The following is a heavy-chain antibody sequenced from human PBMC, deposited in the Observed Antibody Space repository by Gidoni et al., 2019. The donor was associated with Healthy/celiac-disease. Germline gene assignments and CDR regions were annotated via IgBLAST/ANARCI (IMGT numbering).Heavy chain of an antibody. D-gene: IGHD5-12*01. Sequence: QVQLVQSGAEVKKPGSSVKVSCKASGGTFSSYAISWVRQAPGQGLEWMGGIIPIFGTANYAQKFQGRVTITADESTSTAYMELSSLRSEDTAVYYCARLRGVYSGYDHLYYYYYGMDVWGQGTTVTVSS. CDR3: ARLRGVYSGYDHLYYYYYGMDV. J-gene: IGHJ6*02. V-gene: IGHV1-69*01. CDR1: GGTFSSYA. CDR2: IIPIFGTA.